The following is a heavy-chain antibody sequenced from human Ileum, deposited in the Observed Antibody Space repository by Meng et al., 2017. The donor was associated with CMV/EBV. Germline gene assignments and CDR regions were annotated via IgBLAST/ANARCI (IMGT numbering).Heavy chain of an antibody. CDR2: IYYNGNA. Sequence: QVQLQGSGPGLVNPSQALSLTCSGSGDSIDSGDYSWNWVRQPPGKGLEWIGYIYYNGNAYYNPSLKSQVTISVDTSNNQFSLNLESVTAADTATYYCARDRNWGSWFDPWGQGTLVTVSS. J-gene: IGHJ5*02. CDR3: ARDRNWGSWFDP. V-gene: IGHV4-30-4*08. CDR1: GDSIDSGDYS. D-gene: IGHD7-27*01.